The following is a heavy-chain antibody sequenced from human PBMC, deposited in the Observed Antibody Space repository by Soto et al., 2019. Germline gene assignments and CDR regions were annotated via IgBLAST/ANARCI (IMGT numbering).Heavy chain of an antibody. V-gene: IGHV5-10-1*01. CDR1: GYSFTSNW. CDR2: IDPSDSYT. J-gene: IGHJ6*02. D-gene: IGHD6-13*01. Sequence: GESLKISCNGSGYSFTSNWISWVRQMPGKGLEWMGRIDPSDSYTNYSPSFQGHVTISGDKSINTAYLQWSSLKASDTAMYYCARLGTSYGMDVWGQGTTVTVSS. CDR3: ARLGTSYGMDV.